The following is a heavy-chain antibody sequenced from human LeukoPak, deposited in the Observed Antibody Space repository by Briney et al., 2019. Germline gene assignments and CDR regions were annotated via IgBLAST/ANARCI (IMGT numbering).Heavy chain of an antibody. V-gene: IGHV3-23*01. CDR3: AKAGSTAWTAVDF. CDR2: ISGSGSST. D-gene: IGHD2-2*01. J-gene: IGHJ4*02. Sequence: GGSLRLSCAASGFTFSSCAMNWVRLAPGKGLEWVSVISGSGSSTYYAASVRGRFTISRDNSKNILYLQMKSLRVEDTAIYYCAKAGSTAWTAVDFWGQGTLVTVSS. CDR1: GFTFSSCA.